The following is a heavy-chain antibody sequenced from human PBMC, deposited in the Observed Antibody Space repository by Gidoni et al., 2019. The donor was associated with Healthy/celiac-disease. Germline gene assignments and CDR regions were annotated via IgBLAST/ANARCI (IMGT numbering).Heavy chain of an antibody. V-gene: IGHV3-23*01. CDR1: GFTFSSYA. CDR3: AKALGDYGDDQYYYYGMDV. J-gene: IGHJ6*02. D-gene: IGHD4-17*01. Sequence: EVQLLESGGGLVQPGGSLRLSCAASGFTFSSYAMGWVRQAPGKGLAWVSAISGSGGSTYYADSVKGRFTISRDNSKNTLYLQMNSLRAEDTAVYYCAKALGDYGDDQYYYYGMDVWGQGTTVTVSS. CDR2: ISGSGGST.